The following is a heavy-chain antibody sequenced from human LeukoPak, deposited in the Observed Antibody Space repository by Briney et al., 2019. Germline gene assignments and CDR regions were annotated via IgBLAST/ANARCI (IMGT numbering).Heavy chain of an antibody. V-gene: IGHV5-51*01. CDR3: ARRVEAGRREYYFDF. Sequence: GESLKISCKCSGYSFSRHWIGLVRQMPGKGLEWMGIIYPGDSDTRYSPSFQGQVTMSADKSITTAYLQWSTLNPSDTAMYYCARRVEAGRREYYFDFWGQGTLVTVSS. J-gene: IGHJ4*02. D-gene: IGHD6-6*01. CDR1: GYSFSRHW. CDR2: IYPGDSDT.